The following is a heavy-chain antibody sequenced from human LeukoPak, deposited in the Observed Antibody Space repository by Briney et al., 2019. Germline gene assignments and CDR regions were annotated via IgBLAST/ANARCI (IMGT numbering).Heavy chain of an antibody. V-gene: IGHV4-34*01. Sequence: SSETLSLTXAVYGRSFSGYYWSWIRQPPGKGLEWIGEINHSGSTNDNPPLKSRVTISVDTSKNQFSLKLSSVTAADTAVYYCARARFWSDLDAFDIWGQGTMVTVSS. CDR1: GRSFSGYY. CDR2: INHSGST. D-gene: IGHD3-3*01. CDR3: ARARFWSDLDAFDI. J-gene: IGHJ3*02.